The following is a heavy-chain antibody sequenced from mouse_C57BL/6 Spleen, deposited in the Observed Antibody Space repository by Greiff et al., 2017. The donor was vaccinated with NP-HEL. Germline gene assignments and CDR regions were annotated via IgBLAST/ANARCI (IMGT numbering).Heavy chain of an antibody. D-gene: IGHD1-1*01. CDR1: GYTFTSYW. V-gene: IGHV1-69*01. J-gene: IGHJ4*01. CDR3: ARGDYYGSSVYYYAMDY. Sequence: QVQLQQPGAELVMPGASVKLSCKASGYTFTSYWMHWVKQRPGQGLEWIGEIDPSDSYTNYNQKFKGKSTLTVDKSSSTAYMQLSSLTSEDSAVYYCARGDYYGSSVYYYAMDYWGQGTSVTVSS. CDR2: IDPSDSYT.